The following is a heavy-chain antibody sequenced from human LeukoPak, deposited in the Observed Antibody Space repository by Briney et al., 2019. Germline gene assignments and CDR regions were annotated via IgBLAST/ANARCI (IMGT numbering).Heavy chain of an antibody. D-gene: IGHD1-26*01. Sequence: ASVKVSCKASGYTFTGYYMHWVRQAPGQGLEWMGIINPNGGSTSYAQKFQGRVTMTRDTSTSTVYMELSSLRSEDTAVYYCARGWGQRGGFDYWGQGTLVTVSS. J-gene: IGHJ4*02. CDR3: ARGWGQRGGFDY. CDR1: GYTFTGYY. V-gene: IGHV1-46*01. CDR2: INPNGGST.